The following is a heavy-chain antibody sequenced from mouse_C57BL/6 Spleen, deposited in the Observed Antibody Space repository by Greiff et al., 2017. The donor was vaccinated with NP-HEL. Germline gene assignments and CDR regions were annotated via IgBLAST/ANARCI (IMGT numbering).Heavy chain of an antibody. J-gene: IGHJ1*03. Sequence: EVQRVESGGGLVKPGGSLKLSCAASGFTFSDYGMHWVRQAPEKGLEWVAYISSGSSTIYYADTVKGRFTISRDNAKNTLFLQMTSLRSEDTAMYYCATGRGWYFDVWGTGTTVTVSS. CDR2: ISSGSSTI. D-gene: IGHD3-3*01. CDR3: ATGRGWYFDV. CDR1: GFTFSDYG. V-gene: IGHV5-17*01.